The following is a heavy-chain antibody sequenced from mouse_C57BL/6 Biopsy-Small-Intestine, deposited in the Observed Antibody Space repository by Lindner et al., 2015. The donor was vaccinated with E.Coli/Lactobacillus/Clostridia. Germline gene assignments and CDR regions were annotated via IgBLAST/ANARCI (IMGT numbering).Heavy chain of an antibody. CDR3: ARGSNWGYFDY. Sequence: VQLQESGAELVKPGASVKMSCKASGYTFSTYPITWMKQNHGKSLEWIGNFHPYDDDSQYDENSKDKATLTVEKSSNTVFLELSRLTSDDSAVYYCARGSNWGYFDYWGQGTTLTVSS. CDR2: FHPYDDDS. J-gene: IGHJ2*01. V-gene: IGHV1-47*01. D-gene: IGHD4-1*02. CDR1: GYTFSTYP.